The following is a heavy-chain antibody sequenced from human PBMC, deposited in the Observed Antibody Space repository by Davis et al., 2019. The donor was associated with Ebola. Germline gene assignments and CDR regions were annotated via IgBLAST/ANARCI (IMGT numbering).Heavy chain of an antibody. V-gene: IGHV4-39*07. CDR1: GGSISSSSYY. Sequence: SETLSLTCTVSGGSISSSSYYWGWIRQPPGKGLEWIGSIYYSGSTYYNPSLKSRVTISVDRSKNQFSLKLSSVTAADTAVYYCAREGTGGDGFDIWGQGTMVTVSS. J-gene: IGHJ3*02. CDR2: IYYSGST. CDR3: AREGTGGDGFDI. D-gene: IGHD2-8*02.